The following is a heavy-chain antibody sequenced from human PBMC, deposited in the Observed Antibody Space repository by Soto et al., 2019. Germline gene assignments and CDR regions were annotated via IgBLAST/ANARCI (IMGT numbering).Heavy chain of an antibody. CDR3: ARWSYLDY. V-gene: IGHV3-23*01. Sequence: GGSLRPSCAASGFSFVMYALSWDRPAPVEWLDVVRTITGSERKTYYADSVKGQFSITRDTIQSTLYLQMNSLRAYDAAMYYCARWSYLDYWGQGTRVTVSS. J-gene: IGHJ4*02. D-gene: IGHD3-3*01. CDR2: ITGSERKT. CDR1: GFSFVMYA.